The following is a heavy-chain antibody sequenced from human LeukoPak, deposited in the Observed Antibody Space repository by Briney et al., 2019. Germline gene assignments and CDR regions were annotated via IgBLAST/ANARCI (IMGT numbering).Heavy chain of an antibody. CDR1: RFTFRSYA. J-gene: IGHJ3*01. CDR2: ISGSGAKT. Sequence: GGSLRLSCEASRFTFRSYAMTWVRQAPGKGLEWVSAISGSGAKTYYADSVKGRFTISRDNSRNTLYLQMNSLRVEDTAVYYCAQGDSYYDFLLSVWGQGTMVTVSS. V-gene: IGHV3-23*01. CDR3: AQGDSYYDFLLSV. D-gene: IGHD3-3*01.